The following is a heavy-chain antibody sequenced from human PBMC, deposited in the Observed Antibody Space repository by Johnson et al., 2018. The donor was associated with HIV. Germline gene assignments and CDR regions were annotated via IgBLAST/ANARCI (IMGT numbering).Heavy chain of an antibody. J-gene: IGHJ3*02. CDR2: IGTAGDT. CDR1: GMAFSDLW. Sequence: EVRLVESGGGLVKPGGSLTVSCAASGMAFSDLWMNWVRQAPGKGLEWVSTIGTAGDTYYAGSVKGRFTISRENANNSLYLQMNSLRAGDTAVYYCARTGVLGAFDIWGQGTMVTVSS. CDR3: ARTGVLGAFDI. V-gene: IGHV3-13*01. D-gene: IGHD2-8*02.